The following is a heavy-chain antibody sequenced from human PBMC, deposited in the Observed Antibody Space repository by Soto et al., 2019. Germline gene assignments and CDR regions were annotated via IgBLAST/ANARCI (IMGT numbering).Heavy chain of an antibody. V-gene: IGHV3-7*03. Sequence: PGGSLRLSCAASGFTFSDYWMTWVRQAPGKGLEWVAKIKPDGSERCYVDSVRGRFTISRDNAKNSLYLQINSLRAEDTAVYHCAKGSGWFDPWGQGTLVTVS. J-gene: IGHJ5*02. CDR2: IKPDGSER. D-gene: IGHD1-26*01. CDR3: AKGSGWFDP. CDR1: GFTFSDYW.